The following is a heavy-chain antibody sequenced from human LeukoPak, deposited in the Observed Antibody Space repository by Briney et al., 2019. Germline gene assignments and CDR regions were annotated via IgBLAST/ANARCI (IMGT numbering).Heavy chain of an antibody. J-gene: IGHJ6*02. D-gene: IGHD5-18*01. V-gene: IGHV1-69*13. CDR2: IIPIFGTA. CDR3: ARDIGYSYGPAYYYYGMDV. Sequence: SVKVSCKASGGTFSSYAISWVRQAPGQGLEWMGGIIPIFGTANYAQKFQGRVTITADESTSTAYMELSSLRSEDTAVYYCARDIGYSYGPAYYYYGMDVWGQGTTVTVSS. CDR1: GGTFSSYA.